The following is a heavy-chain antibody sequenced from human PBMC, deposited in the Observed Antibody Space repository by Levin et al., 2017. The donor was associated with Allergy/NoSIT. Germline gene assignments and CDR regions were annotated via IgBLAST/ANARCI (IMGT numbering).Heavy chain of an antibody. CDR3: AKDLWSGTRPGYYYYGMDV. D-gene: IGHD6-13*01. CDR2: ISWNSGSI. Sequence: SLKISCAASGFTFDDYAMHWVRQAPGKGLEWVSGISWNSGSIGYADSVKGRFTISRDNAKNSLYLQMNSLRAEDTALYYCAKDLWSGTRPGYYYYGMDVWGQGTTVTVSS. CDR1: GFTFDDYA. J-gene: IGHJ6*02. V-gene: IGHV3-9*01.